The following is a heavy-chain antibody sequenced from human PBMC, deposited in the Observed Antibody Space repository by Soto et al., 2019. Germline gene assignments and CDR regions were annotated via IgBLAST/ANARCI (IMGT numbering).Heavy chain of an antibody. CDR1: GFTFSSFA. CDR3: ARPLVAVARTRWFDP. Sequence: PGESLKISCAASGFTFSSFAMSWVRQAPGKGLEWVSAIDSSTGVNTYYADSVKGRFTISRDDSRSTLYLQMNSLRVDDTAVYYCARPLVAVARTRWFDPWGQGILVTVSS. D-gene: IGHD6-19*01. CDR2: IDSSTGVNT. V-gene: IGHV3-23*01. J-gene: IGHJ5*02.